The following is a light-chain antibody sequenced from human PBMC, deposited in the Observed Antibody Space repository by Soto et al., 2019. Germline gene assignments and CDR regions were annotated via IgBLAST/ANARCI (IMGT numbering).Light chain of an antibody. Sequence: DIQMTQSPSSLSASVGDGVTITCRASQSISSYLNWYQQKPGKAPKLLIYAASSLQSGVPSRFSGSGSGTDFTLTISSLQPEDFATYYCQEYDSLPPTFGQGTRLEIK. V-gene: IGKV1-39*01. J-gene: IGKJ5*01. CDR3: QEYDSLPPT. CDR2: AAS. CDR1: QSISSY.